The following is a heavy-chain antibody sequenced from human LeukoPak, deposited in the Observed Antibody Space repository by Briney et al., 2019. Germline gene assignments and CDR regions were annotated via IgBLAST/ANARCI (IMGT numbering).Heavy chain of an antibody. CDR3: ARQPLLVSYWFFDL. Sequence: SETLSLTCSVSGASIRSYYWSWIRQPPGKGLEWIGYIYTSGSTNHSPSLKGRVSLSMDTSKNHFSLTLSSVTAAETAVYYCARQPLLVSYWFFDLWGRGTLVTVSS. V-gene: IGHV4-4*09. CDR1: GASIRSYY. J-gene: IGHJ2*01. CDR2: IYTSGST. D-gene: IGHD2-8*02.